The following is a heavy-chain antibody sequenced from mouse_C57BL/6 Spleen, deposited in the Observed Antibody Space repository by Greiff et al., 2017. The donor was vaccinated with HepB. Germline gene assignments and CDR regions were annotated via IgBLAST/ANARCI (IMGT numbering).Heavy chain of an antibody. Sequence: VQLQQSGPELVKPGASVKISCKASGYAFSSSWMNWVKQRPGKGLEWIGRIYPGDGDTNYNGKFKGKATLTADKSSSTAYMQLSSLTSEDSAVYFCARSDDLDYAMDYWGQGTSVTVSS. CDR1: GYAFSSSW. CDR2: IYPGDGDT. J-gene: IGHJ4*01. V-gene: IGHV1-82*01. D-gene: IGHD2-3*01. CDR3: ARSDDLDYAMDY.